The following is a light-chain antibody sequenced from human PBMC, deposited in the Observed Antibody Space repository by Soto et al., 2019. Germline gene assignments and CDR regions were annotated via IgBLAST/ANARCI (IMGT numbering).Light chain of an antibody. Sequence: DIQMTQSPSSLSASVGDRVTITCRASQSISSYFNWYQQKPGKAPKLLIYAASSLQSGVPSRFSGSGSGTDFTLTISSLQPEDFATYYCQQSYSTPITFGQGTRLENK. CDR3: QQSYSTPIT. V-gene: IGKV1-39*01. CDR1: QSISSY. CDR2: AAS. J-gene: IGKJ5*01.